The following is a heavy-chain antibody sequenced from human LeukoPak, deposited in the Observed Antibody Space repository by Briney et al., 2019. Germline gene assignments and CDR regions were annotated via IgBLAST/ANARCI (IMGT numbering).Heavy chain of an antibody. Sequence: GESLKISCKGSGYSFTSYWIGWVRQMPGKGLEWMGIIYPGDSDTRYSPSFQGQVTISADKSISTAYLQWSSLKASDTAMYFCARRPLGYFYDTSGYNDGFDIWGQGTMVTVSS. CDR2: IYPGDSDT. V-gene: IGHV5-51*01. CDR1: GYSFTSYW. J-gene: IGHJ3*02. D-gene: IGHD3-22*01. CDR3: ARRPLGYFYDTSGYNDGFDI.